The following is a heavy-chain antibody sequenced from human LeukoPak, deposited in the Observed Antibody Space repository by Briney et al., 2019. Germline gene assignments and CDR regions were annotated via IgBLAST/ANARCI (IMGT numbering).Heavy chain of an antibody. CDR2: ISPNSGGT. J-gene: IGHJ4*02. V-gene: IGHV1-2*06. CDR1: GSTFIGYY. Sequence: ASVKVSCKASGSTFIGYYMHWMRQAPGQGLEWMGRISPNSGGTNYAQKFQGRVTMTRDTSISTAYMELSTLRSDDTAVYYCARESEWLNLDYWGQGSLVTVSS. CDR3: ARESEWLNLDY. D-gene: IGHD6-19*01.